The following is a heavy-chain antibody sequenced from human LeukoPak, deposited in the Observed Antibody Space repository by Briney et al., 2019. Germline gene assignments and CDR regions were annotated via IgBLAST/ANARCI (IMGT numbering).Heavy chain of an antibody. Sequence: PSGTLSLTCAVSGGSISSSNWWSWIRQPPGKGLEWIGEINHSGSTNYNPSLKSRVTISVDTSKNQFSLKLSSVTAADTAVYYCAREGAVAGKDYWGQGTLVTVSS. CDR2: INHSGST. V-gene: IGHV4-4*02. D-gene: IGHD6-19*01. J-gene: IGHJ4*02. CDR3: AREGAVAGKDY. CDR1: GGSISSSNW.